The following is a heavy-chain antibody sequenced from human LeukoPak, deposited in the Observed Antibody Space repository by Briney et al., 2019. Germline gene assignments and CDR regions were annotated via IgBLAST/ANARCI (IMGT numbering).Heavy chain of an antibody. CDR3: ARGRWGDYVWGSYRHSSGGAFDI. V-gene: IGHV3-53*01. CDR1: GFTVSSNY. Sequence: GGSLRLSCAASGFTVSSNYMSWVRQAPGKGLEWVSVIYSGGSTYYADSVKGRFTISRDNSKNTLYLQMNSLRAEDTAVYYCARGRWGDYVWGSYRHSSGGAFDIWGQGTMVTVSS. CDR2: IYSGGST. D-gene: IGHD3-16*02. J-gene: IGHJ3*02.